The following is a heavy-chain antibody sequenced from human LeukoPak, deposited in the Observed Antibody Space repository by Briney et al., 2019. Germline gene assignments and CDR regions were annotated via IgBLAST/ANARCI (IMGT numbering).Heavy chain of an antibody. J-gene: IGHJ4*02. Sequence: PGGSLRLSCVASGFTFSSYAMTWVRQGPGKGLEWVSVISGSGGSIYYADSVKGRFTISRDNSKNTLYLQMSSLRAEDTAVYYCVTLGGSVDYWGQGTLVTVSS. CDR3: VTLGGSVDY. D-gene: IGHD3-16*01. CDR2: ISGSGGSI. V-gene: IGHV3-23*01. CDR1: GFTFSSYA.